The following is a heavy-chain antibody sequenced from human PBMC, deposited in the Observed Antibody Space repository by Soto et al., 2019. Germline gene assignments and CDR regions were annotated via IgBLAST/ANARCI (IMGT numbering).Heavy chain of an antibody. Sequence: QVQLVQSGAEVKKPGSSVKVSCKASGGTFSSYAISWVRQAPGQGLEWMGGIIPIFGTANYAQKFQGRVTITADESTSTAYMELSSLRSDDTAVYYCARGTESVLLCFGETIDYYGMDVWGQGTTVTVSS. D-gene: IGHD3-10*01. J-gene: IGHJ6*02. V-gene: IGHV1-69*01. CDR1: GGTFSSYA. CDR2: IIPIFGTA. CDR3: ARGTESVLLCFGETIDYYGMDV.